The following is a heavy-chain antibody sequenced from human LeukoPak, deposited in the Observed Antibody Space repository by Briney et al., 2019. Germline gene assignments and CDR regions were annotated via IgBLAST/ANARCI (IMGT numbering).Heavy chain of an antibody. Sequence: ASVKVSCKASGYTFTGYYMHWVRQAPGQGLEWMGWINPNSGGTKFAQKFQGRVTMTRDTSNSTAYMELSRLRSDDTAVFYCAREQVSGGDYYYMDVWGKGTTVTVSS. D-gene: IGHD2-15*01. CDR3: AREQVSGGDYYYMDV. V-gene: IGHV1-2*02. J-gene: IGHJ6*03. CDR2: INPNSGGT. CDR1: GYTFTGYY.